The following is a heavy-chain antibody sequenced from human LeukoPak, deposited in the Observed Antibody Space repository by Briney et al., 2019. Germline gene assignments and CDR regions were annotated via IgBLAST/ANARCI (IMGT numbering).Heavy chain of an antibody. CDR3: AREMNDYGDYSGMDV. CDR2: INPNSGGT. V-gene: IGHV1-2*02. D-gene: IGHD4-17*01. Sequence: VSVKVSCKASGYTFTGYYMHWVRQAPGQGLEWMGWINPNSGGTNYAQKFQGRVTMTRDTSISTAYMELSRLRSDDTAVYYCAREMNDYGDYSGMDVWGQGTTVTVSS. J-gene: IGHJ6*02. CDR1: GYTFTGYY.